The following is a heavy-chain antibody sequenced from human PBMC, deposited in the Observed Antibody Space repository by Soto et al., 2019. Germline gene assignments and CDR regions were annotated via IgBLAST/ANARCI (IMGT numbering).Heavy chain of an antibody. Sequence: PSETLSLTCTVSGGSVSSGSYYWSWIRQPPGKGLEWIGYIYYSGSTNYNPSLKSRVTISVDTSKNQFSLKLSSVTAADTAVYYCARTTYYYDSSGYYGYYFDYWGQGTLVTVSS. CDR2: IYYSGST. D-gene: IGHD3-22*01. V-gene: IGHV4-61*01. CDR1: GGSVSSGSYY. CDR3: ARTTYYYDSSGYYGYYFDY. J-gene: IGHJ4*02.